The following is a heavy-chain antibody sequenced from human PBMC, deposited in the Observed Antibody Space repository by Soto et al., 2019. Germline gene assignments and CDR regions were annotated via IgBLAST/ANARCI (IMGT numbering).Heavy chain of an antibody. V-gene: IGHV5-51*01. Sequence: KVSCKASGYSFTSYWIGGVRQMPGKGLEWMGIIYPGDSDTRYSPSFQGQVTISADKSLSTAYLQWSSLKASDTAMYYCARRGDSSGYIDYWGQGILVTVSS. CDR3: ARRGDSSGYIDY. CDR2: IYPGDSDT. CDR1: GYSFTSYW. J-gene: IGHJ4*02. D-gene: IGHD3-22*01.